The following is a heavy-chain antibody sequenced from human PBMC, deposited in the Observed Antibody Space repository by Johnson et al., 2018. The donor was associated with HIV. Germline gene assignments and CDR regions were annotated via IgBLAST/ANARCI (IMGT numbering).Heavy chain of an antibody. CDR2: ISGTGDNT. J-gene: IGHJ3*02. CDR3: AKARSLLDYGGFDAFDI. CDR1: GFTFSNNA. Sequence: VQLVESGGGLVQPGGSLRLSCAASGFTFSNNAMSWVRQAPGKGLEWVAGISGTGDNTYYADSVKGRFPISRENSKNTVYLQLNSLRAEDTAMYYCAKARSLLDYGGFDAFDIWGQGTLVIVSS. V-gene: IGHV3-23*04. D-gene: IGHD4-23*01.